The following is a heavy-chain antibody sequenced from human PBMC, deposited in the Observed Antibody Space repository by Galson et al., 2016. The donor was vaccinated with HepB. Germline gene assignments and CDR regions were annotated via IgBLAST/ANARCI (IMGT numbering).Heavy chain of an antibody. CDR3: AKEVGARKGPDY. Sequence: SLRLSCAASGFTFISSAINWIRQPPGKGLEWVSSVTGGGDTYNADSMKGRFTISRDNSKKTVWLQINSLRAEDTAVYYCAKEVGARKGPDYWGQGTLVTVSS. CDR1: GFTFISSA. D-gene: IGHD1-26*01. V-gene: IGHV3-23*01. J-gene: IGHJ4*02. CDR2: VTGGGDT.